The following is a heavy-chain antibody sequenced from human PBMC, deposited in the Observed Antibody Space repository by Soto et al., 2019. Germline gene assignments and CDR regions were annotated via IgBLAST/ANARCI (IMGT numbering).Heavy chain of an antibody. J-gene: IGHJ4*02. D-gene: IGHD3-22*01. CDR3: ARVDSSGSLFDY. Sequence: SETLSLTCTVSGGSISSYYWSWIRQPPGKGLEWIGYIYYSGSTYYNPSLKSRVTISVDTSKNQFSLKLSSVTAADTAVYYCARVDSSGSLFDYWGQGTLVTVSS. V-gene: IGHV4-59*08. CDR2: IYYSGST. CDR1: GGSISSYY.